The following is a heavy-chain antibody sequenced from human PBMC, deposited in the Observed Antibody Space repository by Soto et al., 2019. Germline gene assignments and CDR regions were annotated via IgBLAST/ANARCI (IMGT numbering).Heavy chain of an antibody. CDR1: GYTFSNYW. CDR2: IYPPDSDT. V-gene: IGHV5-51*01. CDR3: VRHAINTFVNWFDP. J-gene: IGHJ5*02. D-gene: IGHD3-16*01. Sequence: GESLKISCKGSGYTFSNYWIGWVRQMPGKGLEWMGIIYPPDSDTRYSPSFQGQVTISVDKSISTAYLQWSSLRASDTAMYYCVRHAINTFVNWFDPWGQGTLVTVSS.